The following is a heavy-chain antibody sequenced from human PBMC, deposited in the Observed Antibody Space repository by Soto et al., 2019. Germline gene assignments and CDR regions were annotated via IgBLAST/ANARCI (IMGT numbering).Heavy chain of an antibody. CDR2: IYTSGST. D-gene: IGHD3-22*01. CDR1: SASISSYY. V-gene: IGHV4-4*07. Sequence: LSPTYTVSSASISSYYWSWIRQPAGKGLEWIGRIYTSGSTNYNPSLKSRVTMSVDTSKNQFSLKLSTVTAADTAVYYCARDLGHYYDLYDIWGQGTMVTVSS. J-gene: IGHJ3*02. CDR3: ARDLGHYYDLYDI.